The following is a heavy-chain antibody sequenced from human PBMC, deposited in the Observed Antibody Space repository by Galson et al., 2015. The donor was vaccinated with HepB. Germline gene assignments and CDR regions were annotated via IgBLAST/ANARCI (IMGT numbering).Heavy chain of an antibody. CDR1: GGSITSYY. CDR3: ARGDSGWIRFFDY. Sequence: SETLSLTCTVSGGSITSYYWSWIRQPPGKGLEWIGYIYSSGSTDYNPSLKSRVTISLDTSENRFSLKLTSVTAADTAVYYCARGDSGWIRFFDYWGQGTLVTVSS. D-gene: IGHD6-19*01. CDR2: IYSSGST. J-gene: IGHJ4*01. V-gene: IGHV4-59*01.